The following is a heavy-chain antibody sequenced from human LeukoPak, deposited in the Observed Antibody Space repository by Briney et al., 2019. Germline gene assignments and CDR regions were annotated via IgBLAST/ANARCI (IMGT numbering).Heavy chain of an antibody. CDR2: ISYDGSNK. CDR1: GFTFSSYA. CDR3: ARDRGKIFMYYYYGMDV. D-gene: IGHD3-10*01. V-gene: IGHV3-30-3*01. Sequence: SGGSLRLSCAASGFTFSSYAMHWVRQAPGKGLEWVAVISYDGSNKYYADSVKGRFTISRDNSKNTLYLQMNSLRAEDTAVYYCARDRGKIFMYYYYGMDVWGQGTTVIVSS. J-gene: IGHJ6*02.